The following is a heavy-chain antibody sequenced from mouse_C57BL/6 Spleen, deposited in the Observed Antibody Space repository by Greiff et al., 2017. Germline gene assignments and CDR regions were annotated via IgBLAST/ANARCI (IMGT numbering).Heavy chain of an antibody. CDR3: ARGGGDGYYGFAY. D-gene: IGHD2-3*01. CDR2: IYPGSGST. J-gene: IGHJ3*01. CDR1: GYTFTSYW. V-gene: IGHV1-55*01. Sequence: QVQLQQPGAELVKPGASVKMSCKASGYTFTSYWITWVKQRPGQGLEWIGDIYPGSGSTNYNEKFKSKATLTVDTSSSTAYMQLSSLPSEDSAVHYCARGGGDGYYGFAYWGQGTLVTVSA.